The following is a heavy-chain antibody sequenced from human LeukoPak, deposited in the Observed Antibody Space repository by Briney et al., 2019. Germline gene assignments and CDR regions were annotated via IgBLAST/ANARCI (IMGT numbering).Heavy chain of an antibody. V-gene: IGHV1-18*01. D-gene: IGHD3-10*01. Sequence: GASVKVSCKASGYTFTDYAITWVRQAPGQGLEWMGFISAYNSHTKYVEKFQAGVTMTKDTSTSTAYMELTSLTSDDTAVYYCARGGPELYFFNYWGQGTLVTVSS. CDR2: ISAYNSHT. J-gene: IGHJ4*02. CDR1: GYTFTDYA. CDR3: ARGGPELYFFNY.